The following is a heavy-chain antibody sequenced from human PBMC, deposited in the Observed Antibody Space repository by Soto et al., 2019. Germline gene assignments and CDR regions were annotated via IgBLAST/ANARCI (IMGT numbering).Heavy chain of an antibody. CDR2: INHSGST. V-gene: IGHV4-34*01. CDR3: ARAQSYDFWSGPKVEIDY. J-gene: IGHJ4*02. D-gene: IGHD3-3*01. Sequence: SETLSLTCAVYGGSFSGYYWSWIRQPPGKGLEWIGEINHSGSTNYNPSLKSRVTISVDTSKNQFSLKLSSVTAADTAVYYCARAQSYDFWSGPKVEIDYWGQGTLVTVSS. CDR1: GGSFSGYY.